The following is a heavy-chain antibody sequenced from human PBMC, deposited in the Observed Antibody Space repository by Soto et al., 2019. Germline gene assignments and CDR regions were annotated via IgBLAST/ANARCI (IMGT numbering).Heavy chain of an antibody. Sequence: PGGSLRLSCAASGFTFSSYGMHWVRQAPGKGLEWVAVISYDGSNKYYADSVKGRFTISRDNSKNTLYLQMNSLRAEDTAVYYWANDRTYSIKFLRDNCYYYYYGLDVWGQGTTVTVSS. CDR1: GFTFSSYG. V-gene: IGHV3-30*18. J-gene: IGHJ6*02. D-gene: IGHD1-1*01. CDR3: ANDRTYSIKFLRDNCYYYYYGLDV. CDR2: ISYDGSNK.